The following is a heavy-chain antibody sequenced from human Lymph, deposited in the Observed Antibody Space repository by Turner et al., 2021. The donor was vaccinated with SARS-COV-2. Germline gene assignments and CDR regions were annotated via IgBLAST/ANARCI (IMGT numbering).Heavy chain of an antibody. J-gene: IGHJ4*02. Sequence: EVQLVAPGGCLVQPGGAVRLSCSASGFTFSSDAIHWVRRAPWKGLEYGLGISSNGGSTYYNDSVKGRFTISRDKSKNTLYLKMSSLRAEDTAVYYCVKVDHYGGDHLDYWGQGTLVTVSS. D-gene: IGHD3-10*01. CDR3: VKVDHYGGDHLDY. CDR2: ISSNGGST. CDR1: GFTFSSDA. V-gene: IGHV3-64D*06.